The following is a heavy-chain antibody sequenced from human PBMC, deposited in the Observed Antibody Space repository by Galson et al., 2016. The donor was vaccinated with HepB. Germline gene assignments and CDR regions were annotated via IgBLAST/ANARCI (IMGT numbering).Heavy chain of an antibody. V-gene: IGHV3-7*01. D-gene: IGHD3-10*01. Sequence: SLRLSCAASGFTFEDSGMSWVRQAPGKGLEWVANIKQDGSDKHYVDSVKGRFTISRDNAKNSLYLQMNSLRAEDTAVFYCARGEGGSFYGSSNYYHYGLDVWGQGTTVTVS. CDR3: ARGEGGSFYGSSNYYHYGLDV. J-gene: IGHJ6*02. CDR1: GFTFEDSG. CDR2: IKQDGSDK.